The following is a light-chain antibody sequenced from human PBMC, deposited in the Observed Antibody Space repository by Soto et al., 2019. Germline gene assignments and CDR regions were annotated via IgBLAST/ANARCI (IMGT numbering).Light chain of an antibody. V-gene: IGLV2-23*01. CDR3: CSYAGSPWV. CDR2: EGS. Sequence: QSVLTQPASVSGSPGQSITISCTGTSSDVGSYNLVSWYQQHPGKAPKLMIYEGSKRPSGVPNRFSGSKSGNTASLTISGLQAEDEADYYCCSYAGSPWVFGGGTKLTV. J-gene: IGLJ3*02. CDR1: SSDVGSYNL.